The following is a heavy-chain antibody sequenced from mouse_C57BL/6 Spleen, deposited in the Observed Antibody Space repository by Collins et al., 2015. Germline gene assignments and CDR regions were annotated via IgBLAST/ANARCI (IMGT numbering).Heavy chain of an antibody. J-gene: IGHJ4*01. V-gene: IGHV2-6-7*01. CDR2: IWGDGST. D-gene: IGHD2-4*01. Sequence: QVQLKESGPGLVAPSQSLSITCTVSGFSLTGYGVNWVRQPPGKGLEWLGMIWGDGSTDYNSALKSRLSISKDNSKSQVFLKMNSLQTDDTARYYCASRLRRDYYAMDYWGQGTSVTVSS. CDR1: GFSLTGYG. CDR3: ASRLRRDYYAMDY.